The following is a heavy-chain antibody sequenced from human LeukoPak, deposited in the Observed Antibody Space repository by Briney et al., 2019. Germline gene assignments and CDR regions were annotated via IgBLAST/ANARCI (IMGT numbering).Heavy chain of an antibody. CDR3: TKDYSSGWNIDY. CDR1: GFTFSSYG. Sequence: PGGSLRLSCAASGFTFSSYGMHWVRQAPGKGLEWVAFIRYDGSNKYYADSVKGRFTISRDNSKNTLYLQMNSLRAEDTAVYYYTKDYSSGWNIDYWGQGTLVTVSS. CDR2: IRYDGSNK. J-gene: IGHJ4*02. V-gene: IGHV3-30*02. D-gene: IGHD6-19*01.